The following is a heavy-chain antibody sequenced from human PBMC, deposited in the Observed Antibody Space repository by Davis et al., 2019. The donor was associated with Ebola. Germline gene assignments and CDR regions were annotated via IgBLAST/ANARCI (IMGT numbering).Heavy chain of an antibody. V-gene: IGHV3-30*04. D-gene: IGHD3-3*01. Sequence: GESLKISCAASGFTFRNYAMHWVRQAPGKGLEWVAVVSHSEREKFYADSVKGRFTISRDNSENTLYLQMNSLTADDTAVYYCARAVFHEVLDYWGQGTPVAVSS. J-gene: IGHJ4*02. CDR3: ARAVFHEVLDY. CDR1: GFTFRNYA. CDR2: VSHSEREK.